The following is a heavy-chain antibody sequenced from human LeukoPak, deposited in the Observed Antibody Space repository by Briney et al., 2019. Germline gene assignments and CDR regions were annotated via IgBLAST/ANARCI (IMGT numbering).Heavy chain of an antibody. D-gene: IGHD3-3*01. Sequence: ASVKVSCKASGYTFTSYGISWVRQAPGQGLEWMGWISAYNGNTNYAHKFSGRVTMTTDTSTSTAYMELRSLRSDDTAVYYCARDGSATYDFWSGSYPEWADYYYFYMDVRGKGTTVTVSS. J-gene: IGHJ6*03. CDR3: ARDGSATYDFWSGSYPEWADYYYFYMDV. V-gene: IGHV1-18*01. CDR1: GYTFTSYG. CDR2: ISAYNGNT.